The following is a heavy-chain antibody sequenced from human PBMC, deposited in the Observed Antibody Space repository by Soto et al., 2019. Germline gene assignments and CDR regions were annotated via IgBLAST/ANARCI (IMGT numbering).Heavy chain of an antibody. CDR2: IYYTGST. D-gene: IGHD2-15*01. CDR3: TRVVAATHNDY. J-gene: IGHJ4*02. Sequence: QVQLQESGPGLVKPSQTLSLTCTVSGGSISSGGYYWSWIRQHPGKGLEWIGYIYYTGSTYYNPSLKSRVTISVDTSNNKFSLRLSSVTAADTAVYYCTRVVAATHNDYWGQGTLVTVSS. CDR1: GGSISSGGYY. V-gene: IGHV4-31*03.